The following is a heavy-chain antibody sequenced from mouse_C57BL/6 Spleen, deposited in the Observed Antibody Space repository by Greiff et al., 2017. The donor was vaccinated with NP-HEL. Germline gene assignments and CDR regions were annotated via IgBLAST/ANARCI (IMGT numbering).Heavy chain of an antibody. CDR1: GYTFTSYW. CDR2: IYPSDSET. V-gene: IGHV1-61*01. CDR3: ARRYDGPYAMDY. J-gene: IGHJ4*01. D-gene: IGHD2-3*01. Sequence: VQLQQPGAELVRPGSSVKLSCKASGYTFTSYWMGWVKQRPGQGLEWIGNIYPSDSETHYNQKFKDKATLTVDKSSSTAYMQLSSLTSEDSAVYYCARRYDGPYAMDYWGQGTSVTVSS.